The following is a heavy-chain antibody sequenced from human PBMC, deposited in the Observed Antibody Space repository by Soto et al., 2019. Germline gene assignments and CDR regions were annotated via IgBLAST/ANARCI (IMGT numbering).Heavy chain of an antibody. Sequence: QITLTESGPTLVKPTQTLTLTCTFSGFSLSTSGVGVGWTRQTPGEALEWLALIYGDANKRFSPSLKSRLTITKDPSKNQVVLTMTNMDPVDTATYYCTHRRGYGETDYWGQGTLVTVSS. CDR1: GFSLSTSGVG. CDR3: THRRGYGETDY. CDR2: IYGDANK. J-gene: IGHJ4*02. D-gene: IGHD4-17*01. V-gene: IGHV2-5*02.